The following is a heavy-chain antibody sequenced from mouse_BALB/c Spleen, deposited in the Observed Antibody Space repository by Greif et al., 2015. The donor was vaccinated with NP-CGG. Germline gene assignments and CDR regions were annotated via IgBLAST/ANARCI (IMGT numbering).Heavy chain of an antibody. CDR3: ARWDWYFDV. Sequence: EVQLQQSGAELVKPGASVKLSCTASGFNIKDTYMHWVKQRPEQGLEWIGGIDPANGNTKYDPKFQGKATITADTSSNTAYLQLSSLTSEDTAVYYCARWDWYFDVWGAGTTVTVSS. CDR2: IDPANGNT. V-gene: IGHV14-3*02. CDR1: GFNIKDTY. J-gene: IGHJ1*01.